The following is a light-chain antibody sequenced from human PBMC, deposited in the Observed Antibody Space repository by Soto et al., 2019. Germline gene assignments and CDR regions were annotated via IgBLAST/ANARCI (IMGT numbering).Light chain of an antibody. CDR2: SNN. CDR1: SSNIGSNT. V-gene: IGLV1-44*01. CDR3: SSYTSGSTLYV. J-gene: IGLJ1*01. Sequence: QSVLTQPPSASGTPGQRVTISCSGSSSNIGSNTVNWYQQLPGTAPKLLIYSNNQRPSGVPDRFSGSRSGNTASLTISGLQAEDEADYYCSSYTSGSTLYVFGTGTKVTVL.